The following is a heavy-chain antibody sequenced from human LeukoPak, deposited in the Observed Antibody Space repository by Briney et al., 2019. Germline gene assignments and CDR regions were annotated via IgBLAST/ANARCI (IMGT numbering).Heavy chain of an antibody. J-gene: IGHJ6*02. CDR1: GFTFSSYA. D-gene: IGHD3-10*01. CDR2: ISGSGGST. Sequence: GGSLRLSCAASGFTFSSYAMSWVRQAPGKGLEWVSAISGSGGSTYYADSVKGRFTISRDNSKNTLYLQMNSLRTEDTAVYYCARVLWFGESFSNYYYYYGMDVWGRGTTVTVSS. CDR3: ARVLWFGESFSNYYYYYGMDV. V-gene: IGHV3-23*01.